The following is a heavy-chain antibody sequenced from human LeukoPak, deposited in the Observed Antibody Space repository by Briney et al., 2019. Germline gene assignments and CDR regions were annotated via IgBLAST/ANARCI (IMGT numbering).Heavy chain of an antibody. CDR3: ARGKSSREFDY. J-gene: IGHJ4*02. CDR2: INHSGST. CDR1: GGSLSGYY. Sequence: PSETLSLTCAVSGGSLSGYYWSWIRQPPGKGLEWIGEINHSGSTNYNPSLKSRVTISVDTSKNQFSLKLSSVTAADTAVYYCARGKSSREFDYWGQGTLVTVSS. V-gene: IGHV4-34*01.